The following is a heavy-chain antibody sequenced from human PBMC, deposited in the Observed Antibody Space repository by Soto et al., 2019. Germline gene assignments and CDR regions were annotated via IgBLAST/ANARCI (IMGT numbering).Heavy chain of an antibody. J-gene: IGHJ6*02. D-gene: IGHD6-19*01. CDR3: ARDRKSSGWYYYYYGMDV. CDR2: INPSGGST. Sequence: QVQLVQSGAEVKKPGASVKVSCKASGYTFTSYYMHWVRQAPGQGLEWMGIINPSGGSTSYAQKFQGRVIMTRDTSTSTGYMELSSLRSEDTAVYYCARDRKSSGWYYYYYGMDVWGQGTTVTVSS. V-gene: IGHV1-46*01. CDR1: GYTFTSYY.